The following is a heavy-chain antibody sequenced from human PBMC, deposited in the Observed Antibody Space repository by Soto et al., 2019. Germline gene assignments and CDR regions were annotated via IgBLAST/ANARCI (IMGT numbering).Heavy chain of an antibody. D-gene: IGHD3-22*01. CDR2: ISGRGDDT. CDR3: ARAQPTYSSSYFDY. CDR1: GFAFSGCA. Sequence: GGSLRLSFAAAGFAFSGCAMSWVRQAPGKGLEWVPTISGRGDDTYYTDSVKGRFTISRDNSKNTLYVHMNSLRAEDTAVYYCARAQPTYSSSYFDYWGQGTLVTVSS. V-gene: IGHV3-23*01. J-gene: IGHJ4*02.